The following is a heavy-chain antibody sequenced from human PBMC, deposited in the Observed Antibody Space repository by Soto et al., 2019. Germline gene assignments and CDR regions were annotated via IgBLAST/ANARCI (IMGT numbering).Heavy chain of an antibody. V-gene: IGHV4-34*01. CDR1: GGSFSGYY. Sequence: SETLSLTCAVYGGSFSGYYWSWIRQPPGKGLEWIGEINHSGSTNYNPSLKSRVTISVDTSKNQFSLKLSSVTAADTAVYYCARGGRVVVVAAHYMDVWGKGTTVTVSS. D-gene: IGHD2-15*01. J-gene: IGHJ6*03. CDR2: INHSGST. CDR3: ARGGRVVVVAAHYMDV.